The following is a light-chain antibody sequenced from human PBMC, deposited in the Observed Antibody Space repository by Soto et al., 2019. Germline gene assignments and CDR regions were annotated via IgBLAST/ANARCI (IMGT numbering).Light chain of an antibody. J-gene: IGKJ1*01. Sequence: DIQMTQSPSSLSASVGDRVTITCRASQGIRDALGWYQQKPGKAPKRLIYAASILQSGVPSRFSGSGSGTEFTLTISRLQPEDFATYYCLQHNSYPQTFGQGTKVEIK. CDR2: AAS. CDR3: LQHNSYPQT. V-gene: IGKV1-17*01. CDR1: QGIRDA.